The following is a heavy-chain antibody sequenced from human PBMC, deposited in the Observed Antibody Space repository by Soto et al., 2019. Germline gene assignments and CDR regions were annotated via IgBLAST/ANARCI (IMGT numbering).Heavy chain of an antibody. J-gene: IGHJ5*02. D-gene: IGHD3-10*01. CDR1: GYTFTSYY. V-gene: IGHV1-46*03. CDR3: ARVAYYYGSGSYRWFDP. CDR2: INPSGGST. Sequence: ASVKVSCKASGYTFTSYYMHWVRQAPGQGLGWMGIINPSGGSTSYAQKLQGRVTITRDTSTSTVYMELSSLRSEDTSVYYFARVAYYYGSGSYRWFDPWGQGTLVTVSS.